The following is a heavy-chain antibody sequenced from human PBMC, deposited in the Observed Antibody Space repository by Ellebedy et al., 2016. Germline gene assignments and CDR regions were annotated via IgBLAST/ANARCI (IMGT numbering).Heavy chain of an antibody. Sequence: GGSLRLSCAASGFTFSTNAMTWVRQAPGRGLEWVSYISGSGDVRDYADSVKGRFTVSRDNTKKSLYLQMNSLRAEDTAVYYCARAPPNSGSWFPRFDPWGQGTLVTVSS. CDR3: ARAPPNSGSWFPRFDP. V-gene: IGHV3-21*04. J-gene: IGHJ5*02. CDR2: ISGSGDVR. CDR1: GFTFSTNA. D-gene: IGHD6-13*01.